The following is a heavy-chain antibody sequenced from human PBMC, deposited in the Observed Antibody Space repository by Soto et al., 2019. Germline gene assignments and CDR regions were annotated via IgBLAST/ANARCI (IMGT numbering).Heavy chain of an antibody. CDR3: ARGVGQWLVNYFDP. CDR2: IDYSGTT. Sequence: SETLSLTCTVSGDSVSRGFNYWSWIRQPPGKGREWIGCIDYSGTTNYNPSLKSRVSISLDTSNNQFSLKLSSLTAADTAVYYCARGVGQWLVNYFDPWGQGTMVTVYS. D-gene: IGHD6-19*01. CDR1: GDSVSRGFNY. V-gene: IGHV4-61*01. J-gene: IGHJ5*02.